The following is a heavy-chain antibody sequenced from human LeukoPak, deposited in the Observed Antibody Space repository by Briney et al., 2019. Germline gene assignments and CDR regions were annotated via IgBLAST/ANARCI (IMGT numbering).Heavy chain of an antibody. V-gene: IGHV3-30*14. CDR2: LSIDGTNT. CDR3: VKDLEGATPSAFDI. D-gene: IGHD1-26*01. CDR1: GFTLSSSA. J-gene: IGHJ3*02. Sequence: PGRSLRLSCAASGFTLSSSAMHWVRQAPGKGLEWVAILSIDGTNTYYTDSVKGRFTISRDNSKNTLYIQMSSLRAEDTAVYYCVKDLEGATPSAFDIWGQGTMVTVSS.